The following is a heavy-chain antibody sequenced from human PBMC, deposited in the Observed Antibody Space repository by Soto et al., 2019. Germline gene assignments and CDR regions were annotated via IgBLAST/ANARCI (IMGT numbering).Heavy chain of an antibody. V-gene: IGHV3-15*01. Sequence: ESGGGLVKPGGSLRLSCAASGFTFSNAWMSWVRQAPGKGLEWVGRIKSKTDGGTTDYAAPVKGRFTISRDDSKNTLYLQMNSLKTEDTAVYYCTTPRGYSSGWGGLNWFDPWGQGTLVTVSS. D-gene: IGHD6-19*01. CDR1: GFTFSNAW. CDR3: TTPRGYSSGWGGLNWFDP. CDR2: IKSKTDGGTT. J-gene: IGHJ5*02.